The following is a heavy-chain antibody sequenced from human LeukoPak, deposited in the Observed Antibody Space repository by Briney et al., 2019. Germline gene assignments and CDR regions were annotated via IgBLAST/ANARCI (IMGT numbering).Heavy chain of an antibody. CDR3: AGSGGLANQGAVFDY. J-gene: IGHJ4*02. D-gene: IGHD3-10*01. V-gene: IGHV4-34*01. CDR1: GGSFSGYY. CDR2: INHSGST. Sequence: SETLSLTCAVYGGSFSGYYWSWIRQPPGKGLEWIGEINHSGSTNYNPSLKSRVTISVDTSKNQFSLKLSSVTAADTAVYYCAGSGGLANQGAVFDYWGQGTLVTVSS.